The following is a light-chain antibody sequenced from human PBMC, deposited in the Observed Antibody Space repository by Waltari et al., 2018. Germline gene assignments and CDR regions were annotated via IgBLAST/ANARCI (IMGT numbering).Light chain of an antibody. V-gene: IGLV1-44*01. CDR1: SSNIGSNT. CDR3: AAWDDSLKTVI. CDR2: SNN. J-gene: IGLJ2*01. Sequence: QSVLTQPPSASGTPGQRVTISCSGSSSNIGSNTVNWYQQLPGTAPKLLIYSNNQRSSGVPDRFSGSKSGTSASLASSGLQSEDEADYYCAAWDDSLKTVIFGGGTKLTVL.